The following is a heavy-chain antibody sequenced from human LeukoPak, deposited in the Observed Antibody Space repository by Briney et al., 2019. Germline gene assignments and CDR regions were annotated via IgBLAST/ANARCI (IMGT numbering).Heavy chain of an antibody. Sequence: GGSLRLSCTASGFTFGDYAMSWVRQAPGKGLEWVGFIRSKAYGGTTEYAASVKGRFTISRDDSKSIAYLQMNSLKTEDTAVYYCVRLTLDTVYSYYYYMDVWGKGTTVTVSS. CDR3: VRLTLDTVYSYYYYMDV. CDR2: IRSKAYGGTT. D-gene: IGHD2-2*02. CDR1: GFTFGDYA. J-gene: IGHJ6*03. V-gene: IGHV3-49*04.